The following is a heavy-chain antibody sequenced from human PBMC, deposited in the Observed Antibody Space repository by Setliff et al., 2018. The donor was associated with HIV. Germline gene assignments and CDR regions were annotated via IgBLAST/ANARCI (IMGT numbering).Heavy chain of an antibody. D-gene: IGHD4-4*01. CDR1: GFTFSNYA. J-gene: IGHJ4*02. CDR2: ISGSAGTT. CDR3: AKTQTVITVYGPFDS. V-gene: IGHV3-23*01. Sequence: PGGSLRLSCAASGFTFSNYAMSWVRQAPGKGLEWVSGISGSAGTTYYADSVKGRFTISRDNSNNTVYLQMNSLRAEDTAMYYCAKTQTVITVYGPFDSWGQGTPVTVSS.